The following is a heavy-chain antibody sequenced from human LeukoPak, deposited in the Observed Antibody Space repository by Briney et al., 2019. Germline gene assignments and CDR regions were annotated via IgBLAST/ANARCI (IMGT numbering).Heavy chain of an antibody. V-gene: IGHV3-23*01. CDR3: ARDIQLST. Sequence: GGSLRLSCAASGLTFSSYAMSWVRQAPGKGLEWVSVISFSGANTYYADSVKGRFTISRDNSKDTLYLQMNSLRAEDTAIYYCARDIQLSTWGRGTMVTVSS. CDR2: ISFSGANT. D-gene: IGHD5-24*01. J-gene: IGHJ3*01. CDR1: GLTFSSYA.